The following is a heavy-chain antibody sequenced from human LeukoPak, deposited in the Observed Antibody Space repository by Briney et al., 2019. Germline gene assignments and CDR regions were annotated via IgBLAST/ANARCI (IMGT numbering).Heavy chain of an antibody. D-gene: IGHD3-3*01. J-gene: IGHJ4*02. V-gene: IGHV4-4*02. CDR1: GGSVINTNW. Sequence: SETLSLTCDVSGGSVINTNWWTWVRQPPGKGLEWIGEVHLDGRTNYNPSLESRLTMSVDVSENQVSLKLTSVTAADTAVYYCAREGGFYRPLDYSGQGTLVTVSS. CDR3: AREGGFYRPLDY. CDR2: VHLDGRT.